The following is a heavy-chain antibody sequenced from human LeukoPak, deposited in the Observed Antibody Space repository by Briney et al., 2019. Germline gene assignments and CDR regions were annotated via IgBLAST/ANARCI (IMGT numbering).Heavy chain of an antibody. J-gene: IGHJ4*02. CDR2: ISDSGGST. V-gene: IGHV3-23*01. CDR1: GFTFGTYG. Sequence: GGSLRLSCAASGFTFGTYGMTWVRQAPGKGLEWVSAISDSGGSTYYADSVKGRFTISRDNAKNTLYLQMNSLRAEDTAVYYCARGNRGPDYWGQGTLVTVSS. CDR3: ARGNRGPDY.